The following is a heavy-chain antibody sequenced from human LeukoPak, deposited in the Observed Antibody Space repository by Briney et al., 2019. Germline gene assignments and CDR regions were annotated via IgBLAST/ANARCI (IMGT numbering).Heavy chain of an antibody. V-gene: IGHV1-2*02. Sequence: ASVKVSCKASGYAFPGYYMHWVRQAPGQGLEWMGWINLNSGGTNYAQKFQGRVTMTRDTSISTVYMELSRLRSDDTAVYYCARSRGYCSGGSCYSYYYYGMDVWGQGTTVTVSS. CDR3: ARSRGYCSGGSCYSYYYYGMDV. J-gene: IGHJ6*02. D-gene: IGHD2-15*01. CDR2: INLNSGGT. CDR1: GYAFPGYY.